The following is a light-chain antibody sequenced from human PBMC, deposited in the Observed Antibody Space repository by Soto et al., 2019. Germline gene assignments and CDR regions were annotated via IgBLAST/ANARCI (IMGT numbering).Light chain of an antibody. CDR3: AAWDVSLNGLYV. J-gene: IGLJ1*01. V-gene: IGLV1-44*01. CDR2: SNN. CDR1: SSNIGSNT. Sequence: QSVLTQPPSASGTPGQRVTISCSGSSSNIGSNTVNWYQQLPGTAPKLLIYSNNQWPSGVPDRFSGSKSGTSASLAISGLQSEDEADYYCAAWDVSLNGLYVFGTGTKLTVL.